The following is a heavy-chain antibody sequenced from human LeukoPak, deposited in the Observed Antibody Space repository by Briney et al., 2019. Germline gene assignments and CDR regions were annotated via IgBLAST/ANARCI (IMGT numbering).Heavy chain of an antibody. Sequence: ASVTVSCKASGYTFTSYGISWVRQAPGQGLEWMGWISAYNGNANYAQKLQGRVTMTTDTSTSTAYMELRSLRSDDTAVYYCARDLYSSGWPPYYYYYYMDVWGKGTTVTVSS. CDR1: GYTFTSYG. CDR2: ISAYNGNA. CDR3: ARDLYSSGWPPYYYYYYMDV. V-gene: IGHV1-18*01. J-gene: IGHJ6*03. D-gene: IGHD6-19*01.